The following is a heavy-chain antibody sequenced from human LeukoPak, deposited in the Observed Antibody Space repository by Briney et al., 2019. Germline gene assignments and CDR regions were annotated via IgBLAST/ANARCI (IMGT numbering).Heavy chain of an antibody. D-gene: IGHD4/OR15-4a*01. J-gene: IGHJ4*02. Sequence: ASVKVSCKASGYTFTGHYMHRVRQAPGQGLEWMGWINPNSGDTNYAQKFQGRVTMTTDTSTSTAFLDLRSLRSDDSAIYFCAREKGMTMKVFDYWGQGTLVTVSS. CDR1: GYTFTGHY. V-gene: IGHV1-2*02. CDR3: AREKGMTMKVFDY. CDR2: INPNSGDT.